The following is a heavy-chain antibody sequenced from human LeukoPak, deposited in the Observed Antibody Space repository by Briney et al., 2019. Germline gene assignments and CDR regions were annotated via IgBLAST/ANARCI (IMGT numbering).Heavy chain of an antibody. D-gene: IGHD6-19*01. CDR2: IRSKAYGGTT. CDR3: IRGSGWY. CDR1: GFTFSSYA. J-gene: IGHJ4*02. V-gene: IGHV3-49*04. Sequence: GGSLRLSCAASGFTFSSYAMSWVRQAPGKGLEWVGFIRSKAYGGTTEYAASVKGRFTISRDDSKSIAYLQMNSLKTEDTAVYYCIRGSGWYWGQGTLVTVSS.